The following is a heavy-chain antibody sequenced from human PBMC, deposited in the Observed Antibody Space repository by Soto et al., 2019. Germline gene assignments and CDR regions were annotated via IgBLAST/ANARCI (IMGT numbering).Heavy chain of an antibody. D-gene: IGHD2-15*01. CDR2: INHSGST. Sequence: QVQLQQWGAGLLKPSETLSLTCAVYGGSFSGYYWSWIRQPPGKGLEWIGEINHSGSTNYNPSLKSRVTISVDTSKNQFSLKLSSVTAADTAVYYCARGYCSGGSCYEGGFGYYYYYGMDVWGQGTTVTVSS. V-gene: IGHV4-34*01. CDR3: ARGYCSGGSCYEGGFGYYYYYGMDV. CDR1: GGSFSGYY. J-gene: IGHJ6*02.